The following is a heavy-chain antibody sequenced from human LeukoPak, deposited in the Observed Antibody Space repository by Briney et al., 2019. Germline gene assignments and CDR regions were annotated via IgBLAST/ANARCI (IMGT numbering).Heavy chain of an antibody. V-gene: IGHV1-2*02. Sequence: ASVKVSCKASGYTFTDYYMHWVRQAPGQGLEWMGWINPNSGGTNYAQKFQGRVTMTRDTSISTAYMELSRLRSDDTAVYYCARGRQTTTVTLNYWGQGTPVTVSS. D-gene: IGHD4-17*01. CDR2: INPNSGGT. J-gene: IGHJ4*02. CDR3: ARGRQTTTVTLNY. CDR1: GYTFTDYY.